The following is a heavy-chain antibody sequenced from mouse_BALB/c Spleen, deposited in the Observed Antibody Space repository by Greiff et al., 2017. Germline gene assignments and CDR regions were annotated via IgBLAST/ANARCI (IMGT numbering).Heavy chain of an antibody. CDR1: GYTFTDYN. V-gene: IGHV1-18*01. Sequence: VQLKQSGPELVKPGASVKIPCKASGYTFTDYNMDWVKQSHGKSLEWIGDINPNNGGTIYNQKFKGKATLTVDKSSSTAYMELRSLTSEDTAVYYCEREWGGDYAMDYWGQGTSVTVSS. CDR3: EREWGGDYAMDY. D-gene: IGHD1-3*01. CDR2: INPNNGGT. J-gene: IGHJ4*01.